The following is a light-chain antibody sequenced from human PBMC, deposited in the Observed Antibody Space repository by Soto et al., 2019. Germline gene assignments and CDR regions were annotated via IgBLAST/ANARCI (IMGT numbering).Light chain of an antibody. Sequence: DIQMTQSPSSLSASVGDRVTITCRASQSISSYLNWYQQKPGKAPQLLIYTASSLHSGVPSRFSGSGSGTDLTLTISSLQPEDSATYNCQQSYSTPYTFGQGTKLEIK. V-gene: IGKV1-39*01. CDR3: QQSYSTPYT. J-gene: IGKJ2*01. CDR2: TAS. CDR1: QSISSY.